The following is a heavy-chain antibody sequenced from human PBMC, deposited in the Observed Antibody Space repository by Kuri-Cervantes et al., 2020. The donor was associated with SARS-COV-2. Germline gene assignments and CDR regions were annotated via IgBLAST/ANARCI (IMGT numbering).Heavy chain of an antibody. CDR3: ARGARSSSWHRVQSY. CDR1: GYSISSSNW. CDR2: IYYSGST. J-gene: IGHJ4*02. V-gene: IGHV4-28*03. Sequence: SETLSLTCAVSGYSISSSNWWDWIRQPPGKGLAWIGYIYYSGSTYYNPSLKSRVTISVDKSKNQFSPKLSSVTAAYTAVYYCARGARSSSWHRVQSYWVQGTLVTVSS. D-gene: IGHD6-13*01.